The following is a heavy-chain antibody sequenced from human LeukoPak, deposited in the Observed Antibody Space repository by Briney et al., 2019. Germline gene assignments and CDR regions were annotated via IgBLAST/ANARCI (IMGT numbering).Heavy chain of an antibody. CDR2: ISTTGGST. V-gene: IGHV3-23*01. CDR1: GFSFNNYA. CDR3: AKDWTTVVTPKGYYFDS. J-gene: IGHJ4*02. Sequence: GGSLRLSCAASGFSFNNYAMSWVRQARGKVLEWVSAISTTGGSTYYADSVKGRFTVSRDNSKNTLSLQMDSLRVEDTALYYCAKDWTTVVTPKGYYFDSWGQGTLVTVSS. D-gene: IGHD4-23*01.